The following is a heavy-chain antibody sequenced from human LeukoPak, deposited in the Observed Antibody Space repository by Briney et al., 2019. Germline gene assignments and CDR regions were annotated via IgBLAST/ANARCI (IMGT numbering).Heavy chain of an antibody. Sequence: GGSLRLSCAASGFTFSSYAMSWVRQAPGQGLEWVSDISGSGGSTYYADSVKGRFTISRDNSKNTLYLQMNSLRAEDTAVYYCAKGTYYYDSSGYYDFDYWGQGTLVTVSS. D-gene: IGHD3-22*01. CDR2: ISGSGGST. V-gene: IGHV3-23*01. CDR3: AKGTYYYDSSGYYDFDY. J-gene: IGHJ4*02. CDR1: GFTFSSYA.